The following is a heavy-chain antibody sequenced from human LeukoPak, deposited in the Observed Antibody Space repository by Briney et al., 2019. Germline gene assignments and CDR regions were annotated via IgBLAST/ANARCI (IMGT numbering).Heavy chain of an antibody. CDR1: GGSISSYY. Sequence: SETLSLTCTVSGGSISSYYWCWIRQPAGKGLEWIGRIYTSGSTNYNPSLKSRVTISVDKSKNQFSLKLSSVTAADTAVYYCARDTTYNYGSGSYLNWFDPWGQGTLVTVSS. D-gene: IGHD3-10*01. CDR3: ARDTTYNYGSGSYLNWFDP. CDR2: IYTSGST. J-gene: IGHJ5*02. V-gene: IGHV4-4*07.